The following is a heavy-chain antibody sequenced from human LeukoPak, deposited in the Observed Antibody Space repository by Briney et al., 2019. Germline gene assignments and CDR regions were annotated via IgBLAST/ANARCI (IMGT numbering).Heavy chain of an antibody. J-gene: IGHJ4*02. Sequence: SETLSLTCTVPGGSISSGSYYWSWIRQPAGKGLEWIGRMYTGGSTNYNPSLKGRVTISVDTSKNQFSLKLSSVTAADTAVYYCASALLGDSSGYYPNSYYFDYWGQGTLVTVSS. CDR1: GGSISSGSYY. V-gene: IGHV4-61*02. CDR2: MYTGGST. D-gene: IGHD3-22*01. CDR3: ASALLGDSSGYYPNSYYFDY.